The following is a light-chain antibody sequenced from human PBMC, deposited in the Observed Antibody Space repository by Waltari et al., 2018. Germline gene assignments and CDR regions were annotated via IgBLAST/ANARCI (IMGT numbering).Light chain of an antibody. J-gene: IGLJ1*01. CDR3: QSYDTSLSGPYV. CDR1: RSNIGAALD. V-gene: IGLV1-40*01. CDR2: AYT. Sequence: QSVLTQPPSVSGAPGQTVTISCTGSRSNIGAALDVHWYQQLPGAAPKLLIYAYTNRPSGVPDRFSGSKSGISASLAITGLQAEDEADYYCQSYDTSLSGPYVFGSGTRVTVL.